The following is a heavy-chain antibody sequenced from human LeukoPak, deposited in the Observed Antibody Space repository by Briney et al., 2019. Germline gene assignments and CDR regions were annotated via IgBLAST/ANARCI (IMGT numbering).Heavy chain of an antibody. CDR2: MNPNSGNT. CDR3: ARGRIQLWSRYYYFDY. J-gene: IGHJ4*02. D-gene: IGHD5-18*01. Sequence: ASVKVSCKASGYTFTSYDINWVRQATGQGLEWMGWMNPNSGNTGYAQKFQGRVTMTRNTSISTAYMELSSLRSEDTAVYYCARGRIQLWSRYYYFDYWGQGTLVTVS. CDR1: GYTFTSYD. V-gene: IGHV1-8*01.